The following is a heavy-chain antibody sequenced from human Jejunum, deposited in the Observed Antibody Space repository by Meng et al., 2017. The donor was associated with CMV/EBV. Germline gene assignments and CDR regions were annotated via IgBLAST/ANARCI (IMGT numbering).Heavy chain of an antibody. V-gene: IGHV4-4*07. CDR1: AGSISGYY. CDR2: IYTSGST. J-gene: IGHJ5*02. Sequence: QVQVQGSGPGLVKSSETLSLTCFVSAGSISGYYWSWIRQPAGKGLEWIGRIYTSGSTHYNPSLKSRLTMSVDLSNNQISLKLRSVTAADTAVYYCARESGSYCWFDPWGQGTLVTVSS. CDR3: ARESGSYCWFDP. D-gene: IGHD1-26*01.